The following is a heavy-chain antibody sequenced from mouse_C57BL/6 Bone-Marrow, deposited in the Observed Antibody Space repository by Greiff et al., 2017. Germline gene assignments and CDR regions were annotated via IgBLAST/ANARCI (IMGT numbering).Heavy chain of an antibody. D-gene: IGHD1-1*01. Sequence: DVKLVESGGGLVKPGGSLKLSCAASGFTFSSYTMSWVRQTPEKRLEWVATISGGGGNTYYPDSVKGRFTISRDNAKNTLYLQMSSLRSEDTALYYCARRNYYGSSLFAYWGQGTLVTVSA. J-gene: IGHJ3*01. V-gene: IGHV5-9*01. CDR3: ARRNYYGSSLFAY. CDR1: GFTFSSYT. CDR2: ISGGGGNT.